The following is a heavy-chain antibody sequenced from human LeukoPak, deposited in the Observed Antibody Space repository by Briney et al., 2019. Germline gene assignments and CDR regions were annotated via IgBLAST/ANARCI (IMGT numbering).Heavy chain of an antibody. CDR2: IYHSGNT. V-gene: IGHV4-38-2*02. CDR3: ARVHGGNWFDP. Sequence: SETLSLTCTVSGYFISSGFYWGWIRQPPARGLEWIGSIYHSGNTYYNPSLKRRLTMSADTSKNQFSLKLRSVTAADTAVYYCARVHGGNWFDPWGQGTRVTVSS. J-gene: IGHJ5*02. D-gene: IGHD4-23*01. CDR1: GYFISSGFY.